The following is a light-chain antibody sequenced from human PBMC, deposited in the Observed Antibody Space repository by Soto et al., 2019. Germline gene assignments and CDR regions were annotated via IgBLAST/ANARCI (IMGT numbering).Light chain of an antibody. CDR3: QQDNDSPPLT. J-gene: IGKJ4*01. CDR1: QSVSSN. CDR2: GAS. V-gene: IGKV3-15*01. Sequence: EIVMTQSPATLSVSPGERATLSCRASQSVSSNLAWYQQKPGQAPRLLIYGASTRATGIPARFSGSGSGTEFSLTISSLQAEDFAVYYCQQDNDSPPLTFDGGTKVEIK.